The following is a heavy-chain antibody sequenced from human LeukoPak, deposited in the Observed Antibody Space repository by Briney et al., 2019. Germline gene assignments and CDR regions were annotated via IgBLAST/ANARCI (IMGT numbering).Heavy chain of an antibody. CDR3: TRGSIAYYYMDV. J-gene: IGHJ6*03. CDR2: IFYSGST. D-gene: IGHD3-22*01. Sequence: PSETLSLTCTVSGGSISSYYGSWIRHPPGKGREWIGNIFYSGSTNYNPSLKRRLTISVDTSKNQFSLKLSSVPAADTGVYYCTRGSIAYYYMDVWGKGTTVTISS. CDR1: GGSISSYY. V-gene: IGHV4-59*01.